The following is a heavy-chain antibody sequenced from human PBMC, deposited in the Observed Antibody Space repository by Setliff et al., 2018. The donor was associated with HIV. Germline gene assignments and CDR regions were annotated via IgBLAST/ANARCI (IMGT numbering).Heavy chain of an antibody. Sequence: SVKVSCKASGDTFSNYAISWVRQAPGQGLEWMGGIIPIFSTASHAQKFQGRVTITTDESTSTAYMELSSLRFEDTAVYYCARDFGYHHGSGSYRYWGQGTLVTVSS. D-gene: IGHD3-10*01. CDR1: GDTFSNYA. V-gene: IGHV1-69*05. CDR2: IIPIFSTA. CDR3: ARDFGYHHGSGSYRY. J-gene: IGHJ4*02.